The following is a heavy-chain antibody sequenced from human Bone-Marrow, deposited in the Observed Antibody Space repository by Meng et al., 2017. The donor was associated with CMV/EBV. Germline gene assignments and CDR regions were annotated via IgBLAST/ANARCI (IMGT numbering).Heavy chain of an antibody. CDR3: ARATWSIVGATTSDY. D-gene: IGHD1-26*01. V-gene: IGHV1-18*01. CDR2: ISAYNGNT. Sequence: ASVKVSCKASGYTFTSYGISWVRQAPGQGLEWMGWISAYNGNTNYAQKLQGRVTMTTDTSTSTAYMELRSLRSDDTAVYYCARATWSIVGATTSDYWGQGTRVTVSS. CDR1: GYTFTSYG. J-gene: IGHJ4*02.